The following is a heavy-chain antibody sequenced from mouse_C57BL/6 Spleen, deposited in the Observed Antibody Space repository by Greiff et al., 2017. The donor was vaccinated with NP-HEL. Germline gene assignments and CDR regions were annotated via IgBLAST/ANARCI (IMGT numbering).Heavy chain of an antibody. J-gene: IGHJ2*01. CDR1: GYTFTGYW. CDR2: ILPGRGST. D-gene: IGHD1-1*01. Sequence: QVQLQQSGAELMKPGASVKLSCKATGYTFTGYWIEWVKPRPGHGLEWIGEILPGRGSTNYNEKFKGKGTFTADTSSNTAYMQLSSLTTEDSAIYYCARPYYVSSLYFDYWGQGTTLTVSS. V-gene: IGHV1-9*01. CDR3: ARPYYVSSLYFDY.